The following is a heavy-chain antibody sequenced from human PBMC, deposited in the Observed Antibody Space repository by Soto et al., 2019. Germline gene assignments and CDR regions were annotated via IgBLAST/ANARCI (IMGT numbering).Heavy chain of an antibody. V-gene: IGHV1-69*01. J-gene: IGHJ4*02. Sequence: QVQLVQSGAEVKKPGSSVKVSCKASGGIFSTYAINWLRQAPGQGLEWMGGIIPLFGTPNYAQRFQGRVTITAHESTSTAYMELSRLRSEDTAVYYCARDRDDYGSGNYYNRIDFWGQGTLVTVSS. CDR1: GGIFSTYA. CDR3: ARDRDDYGSGNYYNRIDF. CDR2: IIPLFGTP. D-gene: IGHD3-10*01.